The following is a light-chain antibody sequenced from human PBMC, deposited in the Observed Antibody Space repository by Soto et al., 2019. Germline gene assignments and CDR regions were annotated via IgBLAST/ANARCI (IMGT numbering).Light chain of an antibody. Sequence: EIVLTQSPGTLSLSPGERATLSCRASQSVSSSYLAWYQQKPGQAPRLLIYGASSRATGIPDRFGGSGSGTDFTLAISRLEPEDFAVYYCQHFRTFGQGTKVEIK. CDR2: GAS. CDR3: QHFRT. CDR1: QSVSSSY. V-gene: IGKV3-20*01. J-gene: IGKJ1*01.